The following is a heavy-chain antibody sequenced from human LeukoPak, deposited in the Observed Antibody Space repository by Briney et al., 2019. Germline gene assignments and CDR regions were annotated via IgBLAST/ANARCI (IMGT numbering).Heavy chain of an antibody. CDR1: GFTFSSYA. CDR2: MSYDGSNK. V-gene: IGHV3-30-3*01. D-gene: IGHD3-16*01. CDR3: AREGGGIVAFDI. J-gene: IGHJ3*02. Sequence: GGSLRLSCAASGFTFSSYAMHWVRQAPGKGLEWVAVMSYDGSNKYYADSVKGRFTISGDNSKNTLYLQMNSPRAEDTAVYYCAREGGGIVAFDIWGQGTMVTVSS.